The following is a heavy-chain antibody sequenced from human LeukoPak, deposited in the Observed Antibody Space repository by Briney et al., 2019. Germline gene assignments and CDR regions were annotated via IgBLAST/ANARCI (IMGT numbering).Heavy chain of an antibody. CDR3: ARRYGSGSSGTFDY. J-gene: IGHJ4*02. CDR2: IYYSGST. Sequence: ASETLSLTCTVSGGSISSYYWSWIRQPPGKGLDGIAYIYYSGSTNYNPSLKSRVTISVDTSKNQFSLKLSSVTAADTAVYYCARRYGSGSSGTFDYWGQGTLVTVSS. V-gene: IGHV4-59*01. CDR1: GGSISSYY. D-gene: IGHD3-10*01.